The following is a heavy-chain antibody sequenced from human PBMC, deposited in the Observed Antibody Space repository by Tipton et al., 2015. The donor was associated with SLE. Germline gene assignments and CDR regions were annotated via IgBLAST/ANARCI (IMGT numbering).Heavy chain of an antibody. CDR1: GVTVSSNF. D-gene: IGHD6-19*01. V-gene: IGHV3-66*01. J-gene: IGHJ4*02. CDR3: ARGPVSGRRYFDF. CDR2: FFGADST. Sequence: SGVTVSSNFMSWVRQAPGKGLEWVSVFFGADSTYYADSVKGRFIVSRDSSKNTLFLQMNSLRAEDTAVYYCARGPVSGRRYFDFWGQGTLVTVSS.